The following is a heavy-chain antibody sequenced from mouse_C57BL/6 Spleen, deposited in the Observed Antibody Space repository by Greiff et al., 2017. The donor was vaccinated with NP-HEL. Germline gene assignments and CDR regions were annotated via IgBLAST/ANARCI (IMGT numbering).Heavy chain of an antibody. CDR3: ARSAVVAHIFDY. J-gene: IGHJ2*01. V-gene: IGHV1-54*01. D-gene: IGHD1-1*01. Sequence: QVQLKESGAELVRPGTSVKVSCKASGYAFTNYLIEWVKQRPGQGLEWIGVINPGSGGTNYNEKFKGKATLTADKSSSTTYMQLSSLTSEDSAVCFCARSAVVAHIFDYWGQGTTLTVSS. CDR2: INPGSGGT. CDR1: GYAFTNYL.